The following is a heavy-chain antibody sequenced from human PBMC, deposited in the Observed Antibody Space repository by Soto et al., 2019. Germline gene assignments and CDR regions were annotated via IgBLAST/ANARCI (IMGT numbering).Heavy chain of an antibody. D-gene: IGHD3-9*01. J-gene: IGHJ4*02. V-gene: IGHV3-23*01. CDR1: GFTFSLSA. CDR2: LSGGGSTT. CDR3: AKGPEYDILTGCDY. Sequence: EVQLLESGGGFVQPGESLRLSCAASGFTFSLSAMSWVRQAPGRGLDWVSSLSGGGSTTDYADSVKGRFTISRDNSKNTVHLQMNSLRAKDTAVYYCAKGPEYDILTGCDYWGQGALVTVSS.